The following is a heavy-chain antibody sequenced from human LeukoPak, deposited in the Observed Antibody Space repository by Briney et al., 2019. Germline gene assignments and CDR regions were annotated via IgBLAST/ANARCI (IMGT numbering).Heavy chain of an antibody. CDR1: GGSISSYY. CDR2: IYTSGST. Sequence: SETLSLTCTVSGGSISSYYWSWIRQPAGKGLEWIGRIYTSGSTNYNPSLKSRVTMSVDTSKNQFSLKLSSVTAADTAVYYCARGGPDPGIAAAGTTFDYWGQGILVTVSS. J-gene: IGHJ4*02. V-gene: IGHV4-4*07. D-gene: IGHD6-13*01. CDR3: ARGGPDPGIAAAGTTFDY.